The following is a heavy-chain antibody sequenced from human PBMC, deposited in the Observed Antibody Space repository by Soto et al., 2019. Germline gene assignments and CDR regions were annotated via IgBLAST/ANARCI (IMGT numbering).Heavy chain of an antibody. CDR2: INPDSGAT. V-gene: IGHV1-2*02. CDR3: ARGDYGTGGYPFPYVDY. Sequence: HEHLVQSGAEVKRPGASLKVSCKASGYSFTGYYIHWVRQAPGQGLEWMGWINPDSGATNYAQNFQGRVTLTSDTSISTASMYLTSLTSDDTAVYYCARGDYGTGGYPFPYVDYWGQGTLVIVSS. CDR1: GYSFTGYY. J-gene: IGHJ4*02. D-gene: IGHD2-8*02.